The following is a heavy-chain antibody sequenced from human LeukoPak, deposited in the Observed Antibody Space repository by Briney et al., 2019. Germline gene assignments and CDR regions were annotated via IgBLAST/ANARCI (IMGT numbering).Heavy chain of an antibody. CDR3: ARYVVTPYYFDY. CDR2: IFYSGRT. Sequence: SETLCLTCTVSGASISSSKIYWGCIRLQPGKGREWIGTIFYSGRTYYNPPLKSRVTIAVDTSKNQFSLKLSSVTAADTAVYYCARYVVTPYYFDYWGQGTLVTVSS. D-gene: IGHD2-15*01. J-gene: IGHJ4*02. CDR1: GASISSSKIY. V-gene: IGHV4-39*01.